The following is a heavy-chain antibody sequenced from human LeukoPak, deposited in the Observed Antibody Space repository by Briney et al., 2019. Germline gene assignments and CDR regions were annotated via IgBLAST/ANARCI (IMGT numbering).Heavy chain of an antibody. V-gene: IGHV1-69*13. Sequence: SVKVSCKASGGTFKNYAINWVRQAPGQGLEWMGGIIPIFGTTNSAQKFQGRVTITADESTSTAYMELSSLRSEDTAVYYCATDKSGIQFWLTDACDIWGPGTMVTVSS. CDR1: GGTFKNYA. D-gene: IGHD3-9*01. CDR3: ATDKSGIQFWLTDACDI. CDR2: IIPIFGTT. J-gene: IGHJ3*02.